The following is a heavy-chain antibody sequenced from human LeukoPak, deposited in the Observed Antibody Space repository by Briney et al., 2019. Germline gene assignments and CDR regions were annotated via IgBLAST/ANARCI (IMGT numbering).Heavy chain of an antibody. D-gene: IGHD2-21*02. CDR3: ARTKCGGDCYCDY. V-gene: IGHV3-64*01. CDR2: ISSNGGST. Sequence: GGSLRLSCAASGFTFSSYAMHWVRQAPGEGLECVSAISSNGGSTYYANSVKGRFTISRDNSKNTLYLQMGSLRAEDMAVYYCARTKCGGDCYCDYWGQGTLVTVSS. CDR1: GFTFSSYA. J-gene: IGHJ4*02.